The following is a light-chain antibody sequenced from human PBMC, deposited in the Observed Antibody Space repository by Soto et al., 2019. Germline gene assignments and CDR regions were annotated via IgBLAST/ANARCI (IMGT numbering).Light chain of an antibody. CDR1: SSNIGGNP. V-gene: IGLV1-44*01. CDR3: ASWDGSLNGVL. Sequence: QSVVTQPPSVSGTPGQRVTISCSGSSSNIGGNPVNWYQHLPGTAPRVVIHSNTQRPSGVPDRFSGSKSGTSASLATSGLQSEDEADYYCASWDGSLNGVLFGGGTKLTVL. CDR2: SNT. J-gene: IGLJ2*01.